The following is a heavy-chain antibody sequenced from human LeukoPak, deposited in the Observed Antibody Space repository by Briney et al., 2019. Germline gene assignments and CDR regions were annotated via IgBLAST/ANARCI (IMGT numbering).Heavy chain of an antibody. CDR1: GFTVSSNY. Sequence: PGGSLRLSCAASGFTVSSNYMNWVRQAPGKGLEWVSVIYSGGTTYYADSVKGRFTISRDNSKNTLYLQMNSLRAEDTAIYYCARDPTVAPVTCHMDVWGQGTTVTVSS. CDR2: IYSGGTT. D-gene: IGHD4-23*01. J-gene: IGHJ6*02. CDR3: ARDPTVAPVTCHMDV. V-gene: IGHV3-53*01.